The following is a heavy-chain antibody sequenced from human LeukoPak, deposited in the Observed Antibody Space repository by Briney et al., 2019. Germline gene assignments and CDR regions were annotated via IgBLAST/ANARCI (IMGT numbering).Heavy chain of an antibody. CDR3: AKITTMIVVARFDP. D-gene: IGHD3-22*01. V-gene: IGHV3-23*01. CDR1: GFAFSSYA. Sequence: GRSLRLSCAASGFAFSSYAMHWVRQAPGKGLEWVSAISGSGGSTYYADSVKGRFTISRDNSKNTLYLQMNSLRAEDTAVYYCAKITTMIVVARFDPWGQGTLVTVSS. CDR2: ISGSGGST. J-gene: IGHJ5*02.